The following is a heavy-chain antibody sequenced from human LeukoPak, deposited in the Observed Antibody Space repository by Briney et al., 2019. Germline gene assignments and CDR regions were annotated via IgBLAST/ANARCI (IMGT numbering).Heavy chain of an antibody. CDR1: GGSISSYY. CDR2: IYYSGST. Sequence: PSETLSLTCTVSGGSISSYYWSWIRQPPGKGLEWIGYIYYSGSTNYNPSLKSRVTISVDTSKNQFSLKLSSVTAADTAVYYCARAYSYGRRPDAFDIWGQGTMVTVSS. J-gene: IGHJ3*02. D-gene: IGHD5-18*01. V-gene: IGHV4-59*01. CDR3: ARAYSYGRRPDAFDI.